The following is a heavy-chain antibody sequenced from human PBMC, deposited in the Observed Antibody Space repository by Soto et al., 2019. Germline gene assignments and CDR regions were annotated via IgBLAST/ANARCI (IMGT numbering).Heavy chain of an antibody. V-gene: IGHV4-31*03. Sequence: QVQLQESGPGLVKASETLSLTCTVSSGSISSGGYYWSWIRQHPGKGLEWIGYIYYTGSPYYTPSLKSRVTMSLDTSKNQFSLRLSSVSAADTAVYYCARGRGYWGDSFDPWGQGTLVTVSS. CDR1: SGSISSGGYY. CDR3: ARGRGYWGDSFDP. J-gene: IGHJ5*02. CDR2: IYYTGSP. D-gene: IGHD7-27*01.